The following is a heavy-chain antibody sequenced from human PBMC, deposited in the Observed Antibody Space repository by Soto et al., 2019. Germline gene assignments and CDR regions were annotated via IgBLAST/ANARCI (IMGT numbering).Heavy chain of an antibody. D-gene: IGHD3-10*01. CDR2: IYYSGST. J-gene: IGHJ3*02. V-gene: IGHV4-39*01. Sequence: KTSETLSLTCTVSGGSISSSSYYWGWIRQPPGKGLEWIGSIYYSGSTYYNPSLKSRVTISVDTSKNQFSLKLSSVTAADTAVYYCARHDALRGPSRREVAFDIWGQGTMVTVSS. CDR3: ARHDALRGPSRREVAFDI. CDR1: GGSISSSSYY.